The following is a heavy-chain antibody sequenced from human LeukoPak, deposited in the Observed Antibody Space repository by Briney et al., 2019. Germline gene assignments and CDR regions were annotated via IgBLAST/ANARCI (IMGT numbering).Heavy chain of an antibody. CDR3: ASLLLGYCTGTTCPFDY. D-gene: IGHD2-8*02. Sequence: GESLNISCQGSGYTFTTYWIVWVRQMPGKGLEWMGLIYPGDSDTRYSPSFQGQVTISADKSINTAYLQWGSLKASDTAMYYCASLLLGYCTGTTCPFDYWGQGTLVTVSS. J-gene: IGHJ4*02. CDR2: IYPGDSDT. V-gene: IGHV5-51*01. CDR1: GYTFTTYW.